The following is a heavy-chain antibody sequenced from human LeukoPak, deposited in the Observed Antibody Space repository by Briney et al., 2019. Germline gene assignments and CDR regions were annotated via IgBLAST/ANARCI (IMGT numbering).Heavy chain of an antibody. Sequence: SETLSLTCAVYGGSFSGYYWSWIRQPPGKGLEWIGEINHSGSTNYNPSLKSRVTISVDTSKNQFSLKLSSVTAADTAVYYCARWDIRGTAHQLDYWGQGTLVTVSS. CDR1: GGSFSGYY. CDR2: INHSGST. J-gene: IGHJ4*02. V-gene: IGHV4-34*01. D-gene: IGHD1-7*01. CDR3: ARWDIRGTAHQLDY.